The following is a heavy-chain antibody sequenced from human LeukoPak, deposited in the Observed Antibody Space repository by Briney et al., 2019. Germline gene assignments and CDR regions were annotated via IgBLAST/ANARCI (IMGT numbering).Heavy chain of an antibody. J-gene: IGHJ4*02. D-gene: IGHD3-3*01. CDR1: GYTFSSYW. CDR2: IYPGDSDT. Sequence: GESLNISCKGSGYTFSSYWIGWVRPMPGKGLEWMGIIYPGDSDTRYSPSLQGQVTISVDTSIGTAYLQWSSLKASDTAIYYCARQNDFRLDYWGQGTLVTVSS. CDR3: ARQNDFRLDY. V-gene: IGHV5-51*01.